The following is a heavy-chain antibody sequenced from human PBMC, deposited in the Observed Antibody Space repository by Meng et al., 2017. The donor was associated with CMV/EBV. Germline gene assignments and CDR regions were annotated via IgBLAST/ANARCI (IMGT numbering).Heavy chain of an antibody. CDR1: GGALRSYY. D-gene: IGHD2-15*01. Sequence: QVQLQESGPGLVEPSDTLSLTCSLSGGALRSYYWSWIRQPAGKGLEWIGRIYTSGSPNYNPSLKSRVTMSVDTSKNQFALKLSSVTAADTAVYYCGRSMVVAGDWFDPWGQGTLVTVSS. CDR2: IYTSGSP. J-gene: IGHJ5*02. V-gene: IGHV4-4*07. CDR3: GRSMVVAGDWFDP.